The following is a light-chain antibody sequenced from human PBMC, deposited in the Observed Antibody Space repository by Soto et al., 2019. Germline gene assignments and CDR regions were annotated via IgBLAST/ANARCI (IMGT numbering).Light chain of an antibody. CDR1: QSVSSN. Sequence: EVGMTQSPATLSVSPGERATLSCRASQSVSSNLAWYQQEPGQTPRLLMYGASTRATGIPARFSGSGSGTEFTLTISSLQSEDFAVYYCQQYHKWPPFTFGGGTKVDIK. CDR2: GAS. CDR3: QQYHKWPPFT. J-gene: IGKJ4*01. V-gene: IGKV3-15*01.